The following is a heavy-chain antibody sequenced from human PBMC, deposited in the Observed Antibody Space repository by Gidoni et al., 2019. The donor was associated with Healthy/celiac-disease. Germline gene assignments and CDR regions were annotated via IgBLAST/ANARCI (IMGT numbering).Heavy chain of an antibody. CDR1: GGSISRSSYY. CDR2: IYYSGST. CDR3: ARTAIVVVAAAFDY. V-gene: IGHV4-39*01. Sequence: QLQLQESGPGLVKPSEPLSLTCTVSGGSISRSSYYWGWIRQPPGKGLEWIGSIYYSGSTYYNPSLKSRVTISVDTSKNQFSLKLSSVTAADTAVYYCARTAIVVVAAAFDYWGQGTLVTVSS. J-gene: IGHJ4*02. D-gene: IGHD2-15*01.